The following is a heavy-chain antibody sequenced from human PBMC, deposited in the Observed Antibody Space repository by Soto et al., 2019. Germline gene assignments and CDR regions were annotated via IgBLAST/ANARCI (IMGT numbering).Heavy chain of an antibody. D-gene: IGHD1-26*01. V-gene: IGHV4-39*01. CDR3: ASPLWERGEYYYYVMDV. J-gene: IGHJ6*04. Sequence: PSETLSLTCTVSGGSISSSNYYWGWIRQPPGKGLEWIGSIYYSGSTYYNPSLKSRVTISIDTSKNQFSLKLSSVTAADTAVYYCASPLWERGEYYYYVMDVWRKGTTVTVSS. CDR2: IYYSGST. CDR1: GGSISSSNYY.